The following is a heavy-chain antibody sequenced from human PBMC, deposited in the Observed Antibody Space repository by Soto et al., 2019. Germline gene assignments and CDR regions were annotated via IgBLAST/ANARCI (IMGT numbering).Heavy chain of an antibody. CDR3: ARIVADYDFWSGPYYFDY. D-gene: IGHD3-3*01. Sequence: PSKTLSLTCTVSGGSISSSSYYWGWIRQPPGKGLEWIGSIYYSGSTYYNPSLKSRVTISVDTSKNQFSLKLSSVTAADTAVYYCARIVADYDFWSGPYYFDYWGQGPLVTVSS. V-gene: IGHV4-39*01. CDR1: GGSISSSSYY. CDR2: IYYSGST. J-gene: IGHJ4*02.